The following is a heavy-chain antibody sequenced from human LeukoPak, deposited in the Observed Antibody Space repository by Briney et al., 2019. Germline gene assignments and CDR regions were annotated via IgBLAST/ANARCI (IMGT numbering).Heavy chain of an antibody. CDR2: IYYSGSS. V-gene: IGHV4-59*01. CDR1: GGSISSYY. J-gene: IGHJ4*02. D-gene: IGHD6-13*01. CDR3: ARESSSSPFDY. Sequence: SETLSLTCTVSGGSISSYYWSWIRQPPGKGLEWIGYIYYSGSSNYNPSLKSRVTISVDTSKNQFSLKLSSVTAADTAVYYCARESSSSPFDYWGQGTLVTVSS.